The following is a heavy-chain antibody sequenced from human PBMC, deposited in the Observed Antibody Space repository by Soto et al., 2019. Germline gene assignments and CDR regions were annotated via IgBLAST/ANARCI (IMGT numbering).Heavy chain of an antibody. CDR1: GYTFIRYG. CDR2: ISPYNDYT. Sequence: QVQLVQSAAEVKKPGASVRVSCKASGYTFIRYGIAWVRQAPGQGLEWMGWISPYNDYTIYAQKLQGRVTMTADTSQRTVYMERRGLKSDDTAVYSCARGGYYDNTWGKLSHYGLDVWGQGTSVTVSS. D-gene: IGHD3-16*01. J-gene: IGHJ6*02. V-gene: IGHV1-18*01. CDR3: ARGGYYDNTWGKLSHYGLDV.